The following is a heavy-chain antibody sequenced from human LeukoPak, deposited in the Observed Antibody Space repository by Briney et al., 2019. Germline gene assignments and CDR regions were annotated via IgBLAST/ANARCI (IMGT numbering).Heavy chain of an antibody. D-gene: IGHD5-18*01. V-gene: IGHV1-18*01. CDR3: AKDLWNQPPYSENAFDY. CDR1: GYTFTSYG. CDR2: ISAYNGNT. J-gene: IGHJ4*02. Sequence: GASVKVSCKASGYTFTSYGISWVRQAPGQGLEWMGWISAYNGNTNYAQKLQGRVTMTTDTSTSTAYMELRSLRSDDTAVYYCAKDLWNQPPYSENAFDYWGQGTLVTVSS.